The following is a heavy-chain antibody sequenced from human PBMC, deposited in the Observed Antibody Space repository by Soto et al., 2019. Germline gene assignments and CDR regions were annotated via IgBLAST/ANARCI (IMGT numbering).Heavy chain of an antibody. D-gene: IGHD1-26*01. CDR3: ARGLVGASTAFDS. CDR1: GYSFTSYW. Sequence: GESLKICCEGSGYSFTSYWISWVRQMPGKGLEWMGRIDPSDSYTNYSPSFQGHVTISADKSISTAHLQWSSLKASDTAMYYCARGLVGASTAFDSWGQGTLVTVSS. CDR2: IDPSDSYT. J-gene: IGHJ4*02. V-gene: IGHV5-10-1*01.